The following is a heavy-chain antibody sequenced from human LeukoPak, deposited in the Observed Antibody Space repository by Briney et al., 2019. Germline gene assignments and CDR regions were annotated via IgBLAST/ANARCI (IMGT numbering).Heavy chain of an antibody. Sequence: ASVKVSCKASGYTFTGYYMHWVRQAPGQGLEWMGGIIPIFGTANYAQKFQGRVTITADKSTSTAYMELSSLRSEDTAVYYCAKDLDAVAGTWGAFDIWGQGTMVTVSS. CDR3: AKDLDAVAGTWGAFDI. J-gene: IGHJ3*02. V-gene: IGHV1-69*06. CDR1: GYTFTGYY. D-gene: IGHD6-19*01. CDR2: IIPIFGTA.